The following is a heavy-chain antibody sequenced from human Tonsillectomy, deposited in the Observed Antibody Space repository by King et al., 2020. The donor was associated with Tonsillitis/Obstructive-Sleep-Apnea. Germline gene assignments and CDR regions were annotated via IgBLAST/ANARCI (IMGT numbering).Heavy chain of an antibody. CDR3: AHSHSSSWFQTYYFDY. Sequence: TLKESGPTLVKPTQTLTLTCTFSGFSLSTSGVGVGWIRQPPGKALEWLALIYWDDDKRYSPSLKSRLTLTKDTSKNQVVLTMTNMDPVDTPTYYCAHSHSSSWFQTYYFDYWGQGTLVTVSS. CDR1: GFSLSTSGVG. V-gene: IGHV2-5*02. CDR2: IYWDDDK. D-gene: IGHD6-13*01. J-gene: IGHJ4*02.